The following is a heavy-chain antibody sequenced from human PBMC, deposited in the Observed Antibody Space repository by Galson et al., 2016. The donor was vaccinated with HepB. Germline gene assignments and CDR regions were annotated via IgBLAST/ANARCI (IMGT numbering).Heavy chain of an antibody. Sequence: SVKVSCKASGGTFSSYTISWVRQAPGQGLEWMGGIIPIFATANYAQKFQGRVTITADESTRTAYMELSSLRSEDTAVYYCARCKPTWNHDLCGMDVWGQGTTVTVSS. CDR2: IIPIFATA. CDR3: ARCKPTWNHDLCGMDV. D-gene: IGHD1-14*01. CDR1: GGTFSSYT. J-gene: IGHJ6*02. V-gene: IGHV1-69*13.